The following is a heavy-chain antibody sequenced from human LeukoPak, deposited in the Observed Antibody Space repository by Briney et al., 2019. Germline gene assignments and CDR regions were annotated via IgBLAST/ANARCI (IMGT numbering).Heavy chain of an antibody. V-gene: IGHV4-59*08. CDR3: ARRPYSGSYYDY. Sequence: PSETLSLTCTVSGGSISSYYWSWIRQPPGKGLGWIGYIYYSGSTNYNPSLKSRVTISVDTSKNQFSLKLSSVTAADTAVYYCARRPYSGSYYDYWGQGTLVTVSS. CDR2: IYYSGST. CDR1: GGSISSYY. D-gene: IGHD1-26*01. J-gene: IGHJ4*02.